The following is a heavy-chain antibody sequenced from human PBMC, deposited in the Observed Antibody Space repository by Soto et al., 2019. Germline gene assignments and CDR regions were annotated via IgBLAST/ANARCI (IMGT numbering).Heavy chain of an antibody. D-gene: IGHD4-17*01. CDR1: GGSISSGGDS. V-gene: IGHV4-30-2*01. J-gene: IGHJ5*02. CDR2: IYHSGST. CDR3: ARYYGDHYIYFAP. Sequence: QLQLQESGSGLVKPSQTLSLTCVVSGGSISSGGDSWGWIRQPPGKGLEWIGYIYHSGSTSYNPSLKSRVTRSIDGSKNQCSLKLSSVTAADTAVYYCARYYGDHYIYFAPWGQGTLVTVSS.